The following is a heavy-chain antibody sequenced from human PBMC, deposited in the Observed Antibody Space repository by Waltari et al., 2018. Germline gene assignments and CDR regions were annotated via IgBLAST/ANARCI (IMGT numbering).Heavy chain of an antibody. CDR3: ARSDYDFWTGAGAFHY. V-gene: IGHV1-2*02. CDR2: INPNSGGT. Sequence: QVQLVQSEAEMKKPGASVKISCKTSGYTFVDNYVHWVRQAPGHGLEWMGWINPNSGGTNYEQKFQGRVAMTRDTSTSTVYMEVSSLRSEDTAVYYCARSDYDFWTGAGAFHYWGQGTQVTVSS. J-gene: IGHJ4*02. CDR1: GYTFVDNY. D-gene: IGHD3-3*01.